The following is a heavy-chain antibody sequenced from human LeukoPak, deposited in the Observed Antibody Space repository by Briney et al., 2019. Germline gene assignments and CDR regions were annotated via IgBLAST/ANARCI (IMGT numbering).Heavy chain of an antibody. V-gene: IGHV4-34*01. CDR3: ARDSNWGFQ. J-gene: IGHJ4*02. CDR2: IDNRGST. Sequence: KSSETLSLTCTVSGGSFNFYFWHWIRQPSGKRLEWLADIDNRGSTQYNPSLRGRGTISVDTSRNHVSLRLTSVTAADTAVYFCARDSNWGFQWGPGTLVTVSS. D-gene: IGHD7-27*01. CDR1: GGSFNFYF.